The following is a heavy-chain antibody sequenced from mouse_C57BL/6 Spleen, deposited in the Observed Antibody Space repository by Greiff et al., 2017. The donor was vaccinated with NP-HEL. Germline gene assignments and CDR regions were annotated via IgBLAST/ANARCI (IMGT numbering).Heavy chain of an antibody. J-gene: IGHJ4*01. CDR1: GYTFTSYW. Sequence: QVQLQQPGAELVRPGTSVKLSCKASGYTFTSYWMHWVKQRPGQGLEWIGVIDPSGSYTNYNQKFKGKATLTVDTSSSTAYMQLSSLTSEDSAVYYCARGTERYYAMDYWGQGTSVTAAS. CDR2: IDPSGSYT. V-gene: IGHV1-59*01. CDR3: ARGTERYYAMDY. D-gene: IGHD4-1*01.